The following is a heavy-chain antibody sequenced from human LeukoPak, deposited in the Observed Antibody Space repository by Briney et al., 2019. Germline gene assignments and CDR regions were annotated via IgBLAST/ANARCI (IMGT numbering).Heavy chain of an antibody. J-gene: IGHJ4*02. CDR3: ARGRYCSSTICSDFDY. D-gene: IGHD2-2*01. CDR1: GGSISSYY. Sequence: SETLSLTCTVSGGSISSYYWSWIRQPPGKGLEWIGYIYYSGSTNYNPSLKSRVTISVDTSKNQFSLKLSSVTAADTAVYYCARGRYCSSTICSDFDYWGQGTLVTVSS. V-gene: IGHV4-59*01. CDR2: IYYSGST.